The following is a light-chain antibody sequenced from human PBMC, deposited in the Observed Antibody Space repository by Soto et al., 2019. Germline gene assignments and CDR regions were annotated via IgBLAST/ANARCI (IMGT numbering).Light chain of an antibody. CDR1: SSDVGGYNH. V-gene: IGLV2-14*01. CDR2: GVS. CDR3: SSYTSSSTLVV. Sequence: QSALTQPASVSGSPGQSITISCTGTSSDVGGYNHVSWYQQHPGKAPKLMIYGVSNRPSGVSNRFSGSKSGNTASLTISGLQAEDEADYYCSSYTSSSTLVVFGGGTKLTVL. J-gene: IGLJ2*01.